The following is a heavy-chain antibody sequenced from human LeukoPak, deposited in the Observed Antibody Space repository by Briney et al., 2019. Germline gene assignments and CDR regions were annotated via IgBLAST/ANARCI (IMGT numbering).Heavy chain of an antibody. Sequence: ASVKVSCKASGGTFSSYAISWVRQAPGQGLEWMGGIIPIFGTANYAQKFQGRVTMTEDTSTDTAYMELSSLRSEDTAVYYCATTPVRVRGVIIDYYFDYWGQGTLVTVSS. CDR3: ATTPVRVRGVIIDYYFDY. J-gene: IGHJ4*02. CDR1: GGTFSSYA. CDR2: IIPIFGTA. D-gene: IGHD3-10*01. V-gene: IGHV1-69*06.